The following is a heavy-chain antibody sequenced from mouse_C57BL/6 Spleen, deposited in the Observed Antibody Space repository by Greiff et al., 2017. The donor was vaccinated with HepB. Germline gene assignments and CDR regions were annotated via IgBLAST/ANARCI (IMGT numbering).Heavy chain of an antibody. D-gene: IGHD1-1*02. CDR1: GYTFTSYW. CDR2: IDPSDSET. J-gene: IGHJ2*01. V-gene: IGHV1-52*01. Sequence: VQLQQPGAELVRPGSSVKLSCKASGYTFTSYWMHWVKQRPIQGLEWIGNIDPSDSETHYNQKFKDKATLTVDKSSSTAYMQLSSLTSEDSAVYYCARWGGNYYAMDYWGQGTTLTVSS. CDR3: ARWGGNYYAMDY.